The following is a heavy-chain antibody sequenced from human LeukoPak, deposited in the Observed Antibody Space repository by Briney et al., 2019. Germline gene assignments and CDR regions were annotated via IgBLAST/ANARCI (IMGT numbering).Heavy chain of an antibody. V-gene: IGHV5-51*01. Sequence: GESLKISCKGSGYIFTNYWIGWVRQMPGKGLEWVGIIHPGDSDTRYSPSFQGQVTLSADKSINTAYLQWSSLTASDTATYYCARHGGYGDYLTEYFQHWGQGTLVTVSS. CDR1: GYIFTNYW. CDR2: IHPGDSDT. D-gene: IGHD4-17*01. CDR3: ARHGGYGDYLTEYFQH. J-gene: IGHJ1*01.